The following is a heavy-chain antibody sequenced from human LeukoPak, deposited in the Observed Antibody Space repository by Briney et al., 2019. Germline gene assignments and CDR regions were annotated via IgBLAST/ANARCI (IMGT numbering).Heavy chain of an antibody. CDR1: GFTVSNNY. CDR2: IYSGGST. Sequence: PGGSLRLSCAASGFTVSNNYMSWVRQAPGKGLEWGSVIYSGGSTHYADSVKGRFTVSRDNSKNTVNLQMNSLRAEDTAVYYCARDRRVVPAAIYFYYMDVWGKGTTVTVSS. D-gene: IGHD2-2*01. CDR3: ARDRRVVPAAIYFYYMDV. V-gene: IGHV3-53*01. J-gene: IGHJ6*03.